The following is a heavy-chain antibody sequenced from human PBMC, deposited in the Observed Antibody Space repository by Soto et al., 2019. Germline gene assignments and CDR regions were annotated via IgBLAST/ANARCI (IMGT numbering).Heavy chain of an antibody. CDR3: ARDLAGSSSSWVWFDP. CDR1: GFTFSSYD. D-gene: IGHD6-13*01. CDR2: IGTAGDT. J-gene: IGHJ5*02. V-gene: IGHV3-13*01. Sequence: GGSLRLSCAASGFTFSSYDMHWVRQATGKGLEWVSAIGTAGDTYYPGSVKGRFTISRENAKNSLYLQMNSLRAEDTAVYYCARDLAGSSSSWVWFDPWGQGTLVTVSS.